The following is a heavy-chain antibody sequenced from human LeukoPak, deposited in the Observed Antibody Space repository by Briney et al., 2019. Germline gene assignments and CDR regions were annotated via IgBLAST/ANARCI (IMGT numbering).Heavy chain of an antibody. J-gene: IGHJ4*02. CDR2: ISYDGSYK. V-gene: IGHV3-30-3*01. CDR3: AKDGDYVWGSYRYTVWFGGDY. CDR1: GFTFSSYT. Sequence: GRSLRLSCAASGFTFSSYTMHWVRQAPGKGLEWVAVISYDGSYKYYADSVKGRFTISRDNSKNTLYLQMNSLRAEDTAVYYCAKDGDYVWGSYRYTVWFGGDYRGQGTLVTVSS. D-gene: IGHD3-16*02.